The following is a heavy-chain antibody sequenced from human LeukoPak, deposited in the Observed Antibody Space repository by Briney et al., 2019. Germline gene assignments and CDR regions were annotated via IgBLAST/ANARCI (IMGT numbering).Heavy chain of an antibody. Sequence: SETLSFTCTVSGGSISSYYWSWIRQPPGKGLEWIGYIYYSGSTNYNPSLKSRVTISVDTSKNQFSLKLSSVTAADTAVYYCARVGDSSGYYYRSDYYYYMDVWGKGTTVTISS. CDR2: IYYSGST. V-gene: IGHV4-59*01. D-gene: IGHD3-22*01. J-gene: IGHJ6*03. CDR1: GGSISSYY. CDR3: ARVGDSSGYYYRSDYYYYMDV.